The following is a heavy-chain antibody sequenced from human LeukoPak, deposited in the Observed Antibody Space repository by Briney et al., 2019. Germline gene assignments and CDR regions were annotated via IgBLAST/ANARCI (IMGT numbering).Heavy chain of an antibody. V-gene: IGHV4-30-4*01. D-gene: IGHD2-8*01. CDR2: IFYLGST. J-gene: IGHJ5*02. Sequence: SQTLSLTCTVSGGSISSGNYYWSWIRQPPGKGLEWIGYIFYLGSTYYNPSLRSRVSISVNTFQNQFSLKLTALTAADTAMYYCARMYPDHWFDPWGQGTLVTVSS. CDR3: ARMYPDHWFDP. CDR1: GGSISSGNYY.